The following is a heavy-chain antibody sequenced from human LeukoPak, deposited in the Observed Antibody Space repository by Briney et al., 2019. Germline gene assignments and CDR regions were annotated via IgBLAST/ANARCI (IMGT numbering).Heavy chain of an antibody. Sequence: QAGGSLRLSCTTSGFTFSNYWMSWVRQAPGKGLEWVANIKQDGTEKGYLDSVKGRFTISRDNAKNSLYLQMNSLRAEDTAVYYCARDGPDSGYFDYWGQGTLVTVSS. CDR2: IKQDGTEK. D-gene: IGHD1-26*01. J-gene: IGHJ4*02. V-gene: IGHV3-7*01. CDR1: GFTFSNYW. CDR3: ARDGPDSGYFDY.